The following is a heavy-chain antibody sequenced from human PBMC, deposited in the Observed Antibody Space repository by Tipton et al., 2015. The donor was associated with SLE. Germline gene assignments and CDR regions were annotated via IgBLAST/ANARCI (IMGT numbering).Heavy chain of an antibody. CDR3: AKETPWVGVFDY. V-gene: IGHV3-74*01. CDR2: INNDGSST. CDR1: GFTFSSYW. Sequence: SLRLSCAASGFTFSSYWMHWVRQAPGKGLVWVSRINNDGSSTNYADSVKGRFTISRDNAKNTLYLQMNSLRAEDTAVYYCAKETPWVGVFDYWGQGTLVTVSS. J-gene: IGHJ4*02. D-gene: IGHD1-26*01.